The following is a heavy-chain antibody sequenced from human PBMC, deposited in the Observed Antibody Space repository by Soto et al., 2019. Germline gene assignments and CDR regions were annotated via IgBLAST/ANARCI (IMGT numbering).Heavy chain of an antibody. CDR3: AKDLERGVDYGDYENYYYYYGMDV. Sequence: GGSLRLSCAASGFTFSSYAMSWVRQAPGKGLEWVSAISGSGGSTYYADSVKGRFTISRDNSKNTLYLQMNSLRAEETAVYYCAKDLERGVDYGDYENYYYYYGMDVWGQGTTVTVSS. D-gene: IGHD4-17*01. V-gene: IGHV3-23*01. CDR1: GFTFSSYA. J-gene: IGHJ6*02. CDR2: ISGSGGST.